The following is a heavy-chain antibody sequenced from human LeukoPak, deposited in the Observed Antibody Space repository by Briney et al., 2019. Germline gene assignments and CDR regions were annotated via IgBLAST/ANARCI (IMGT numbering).Heavy chain of an antibody. D-gene: IGHD3-16*02. CDR3: ARDGGYDYVWGSYRYGGYFDY. Sequence: GGFLRLSCAASGFTFSSYWMSWVRQAPGKGLEWVANTKQGGSEKYYVDSVKGRFTISRDNAKNSLYLQMNSLRAEDTAVYYCARDGGYDYVWGSYRYGGYFDYWGQGTLVTVSS. J-gene: IGHJ4*02. CDR1: GFTFSSYW. CDR2: TKQGGSEK. V-gene: IGHV3-7*03.